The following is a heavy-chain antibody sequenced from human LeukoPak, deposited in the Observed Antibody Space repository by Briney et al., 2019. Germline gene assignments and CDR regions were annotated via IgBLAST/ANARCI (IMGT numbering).Heavy chain of an antibody. Sequence: PGGSLRLSCGASGVPFRSYSMNCVREAPGKGLEEVSSITSSRSYMYYAASVKGRFTISRDNAKNSLYLQMNSLRAEDTAVYYCARDLENPTHTRGTNYFDYWGQGTLVTVSS. D-gene: IGHD2-2*01. CDR2: ITSSRSYM. V-gene: IGHV3-21*01. CDR1: GVPFRSYS. CDR3: ARDLENPTHTRGTNYFDY. J-gene: IGHJ4*02.